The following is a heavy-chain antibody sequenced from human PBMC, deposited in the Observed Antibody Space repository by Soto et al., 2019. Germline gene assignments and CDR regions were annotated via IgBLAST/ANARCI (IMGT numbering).Heavy chain of an antibody. CDR3: AKDYYDSSRYYPPALLFDY. CDR1: GYTFTSYA. J-gene: IGHJ4*02. Sequence: QVQLVQSGAEVKKPGASVKVSCKASGYTFTSYAMHWVRQAPGQRLEWMGWINAGNGNTKYSQKFQGRVTITRDTSASTAYMELSSLRSEDTAVYYCAKDYYDSSRYYPPALLFDYWGQGTLVTVSS. D-gene: IGHD3-22*01. V-gene: IGHV1-3*01. CDR2: INAGNGNT.